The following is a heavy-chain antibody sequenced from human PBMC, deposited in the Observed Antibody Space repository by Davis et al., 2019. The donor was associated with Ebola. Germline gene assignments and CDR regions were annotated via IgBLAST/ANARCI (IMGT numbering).Heavy chain of an antibody. V-gene: IGHV1-8*01. CDR2: MNPNSGNT. CDR1: GYTFTSYD. CDR3: ARDRRYDILTGYKGGYWYFDL. D-gene: IGHD3-9*01. J-gene: IGHJ2*01. Sequence: ASVKVSCKASGYTFTSYDINWVRQATGQGLEWMGWMNPNSGNTGYAQKLQGRVTMTTDTSTSTAYMELRSLRSDDTAVYYCARDRRYDILTGYKGGYWYFDLWGRGTLVTVSS.